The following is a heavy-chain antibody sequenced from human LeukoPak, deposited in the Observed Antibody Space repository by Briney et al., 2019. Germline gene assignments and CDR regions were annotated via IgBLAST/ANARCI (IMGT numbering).Heavy chain of an antibody. D-gene: IGHD6-13*01. J-gene: IGHJ5*02. V-gene: IGHV1-8*01. CDR2: MNPNSGNT. CDR1: GYTFTSYD. CDR3: ARDIAAATDWFDP. Sequence: ASVKVSCKASGYTFTSYDINWVRQATGQGLEWMGWMNPNSGNTGYAQKFQGRVTMTRNTSISTAYMELSSLRSEDTAVYYCARDIAAATDWFDPWGQGTLVTVSS.